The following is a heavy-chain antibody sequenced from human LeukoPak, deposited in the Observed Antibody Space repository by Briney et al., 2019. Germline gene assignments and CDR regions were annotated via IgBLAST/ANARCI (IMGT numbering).Heavy chain of an antibody. CDR1: GYTFTIYG. D-gene: IGHD4-17*01. V-gene: IGHV1-18*01. CDR3: ARVGQYVDYRSGFDP. J-gene: IGHJ5*02. Sequence: ASVTVSFTASGYTFTIYGISWVRQAPGQGLEWMGWINAYNGDTNYAQKLQGRVTITTDTSTSTAYMELRSLRSDDTPVYYCARVGQYVDYRSGFDPWGQGTLVTVSS. CDR2: INAYNGDT.